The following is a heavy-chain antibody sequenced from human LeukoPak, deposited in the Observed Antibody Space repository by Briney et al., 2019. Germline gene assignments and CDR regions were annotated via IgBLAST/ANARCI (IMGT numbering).Heavy chain of an antibody. CDR1: GFTFSSYG. V-gene: IGHV3-30*02. D-gene: IGHD3-16*02. Sequence: GGSLRLSCAASGFTFSSYGMHWVRQAPGKGLEWVAFIRYDGSNKYYADSVKDRFPISRDNSKNTLYQQMNSRRPEDTSVCYCAKETSYRHLVCDYWGQGTLVTVSS. J-gene: IGHJ4*02. CDR3: AKETSYRHLVCDY. CDR2: IRYDGSNK.